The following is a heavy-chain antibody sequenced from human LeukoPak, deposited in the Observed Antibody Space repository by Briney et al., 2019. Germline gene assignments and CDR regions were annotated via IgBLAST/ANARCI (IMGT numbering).Heavy chain of an antibody. CDR1: GFTFSSYS. J-gene: IGHJ6*02. CDR2: ISDSSSTI. Sequence: GGSLRLSCAASGFTFSSYSMNWVRQAPGKGLEWVSHISDSSSTIYYADSVKGRFTISRDNAKNSLYLQMNSLRDEDTAVYYCARDGRWELLPFGMDVCGQGTTVIVSS. CDR3: ARDGRWELLPFGMDV. D-gene: IGHD1-26*01. V-gene: IGHV3-48*02.